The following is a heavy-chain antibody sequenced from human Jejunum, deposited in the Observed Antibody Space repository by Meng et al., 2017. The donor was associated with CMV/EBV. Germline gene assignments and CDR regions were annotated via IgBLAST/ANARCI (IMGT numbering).Heavy chain of an antibody. Sequence: QITLKEAVPTLVKPTQTLTLTCAFAGLSYISSGVGVGWIRQHHGKALEWLALIYWDDDKRYSPSLRSRLTITKDTSKNEVVLTMTNMDPVDTGTYYCAHFVGGYYPSRPDYWGQGTLVTVSS. D-gene: IGHD1-26*01. CDR1: GLSYISSGVG. V-gene: IGHV2-5*02. CDR3: AHFVGGYYPSRPDY. CDR2: IYWDDDK. J-gene: IGHJ4*02.